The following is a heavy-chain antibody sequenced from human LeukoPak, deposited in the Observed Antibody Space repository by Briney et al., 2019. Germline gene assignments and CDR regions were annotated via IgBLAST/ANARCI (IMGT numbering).Heavy chain of an antibody. D-gene: IGHD3-10*01. CDR1: GFTVSSNS. Sequence: GGSLRLSCTVSGFTVSSNSMSWVRQAPGKGLEWVSFIYSGGNTHYSDSVKGRFTISRDNAKNSLYLHMNSLRAEDTAFYYCAKMGYFGSGSYYPGEFYFDYWGQGTLVTVSS. CDR3: AKMGYFGSGSYYPGEFYFDY. J-gene: IGHJ4*02. V-gene: IGHV3-53*05. CDR2: IYSGGNT.